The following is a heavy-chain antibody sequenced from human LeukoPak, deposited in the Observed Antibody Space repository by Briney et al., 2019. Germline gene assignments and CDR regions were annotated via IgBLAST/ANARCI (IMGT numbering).Heavy chain of an antibody. CDR1: GFSISSYY. V-gene: IGHV4-59*08. J-gene: IGHJ5*02. D-gene: IGHD3-10*01. CDR3: ARRFSKGVPGWFDP. CDR2: IYDSGST. Sequence: AESLSLTCTASGFSISSYYWSWIRQPPGKGLEWIGYIYDSGSTNYNPSLKSRVTISIDTSKNPFSLKLSTVTAADTAVYYCARRFSKGVPGWFDPWGQGTLVTVSS.